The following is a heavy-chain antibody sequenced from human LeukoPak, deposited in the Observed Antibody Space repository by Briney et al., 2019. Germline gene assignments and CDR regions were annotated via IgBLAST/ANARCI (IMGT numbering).Heavy chain of an antibody. V-gene: IGHV3-43*02. CDR3: AKDRGGVDY. D-gene: IGHD3-16*01. CDR2: ISWDGGST. J-gene: IGHJ4*02. CDR1: GFTFDDYA. Sequence: GGSLRLSCAASGFTFDDYAMHWVRQAPGKGLEWVSVISWDGGSTSYADSVKGRFTISRDNSKNSLYLQMNSLRSEDSALYYCAKDRGGVDYWGQGTLVTVSS.